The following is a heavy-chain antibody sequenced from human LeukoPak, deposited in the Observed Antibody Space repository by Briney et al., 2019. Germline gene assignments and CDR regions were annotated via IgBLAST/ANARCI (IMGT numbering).Heavy chain of an antibody. CDR2: ISDSGGSV. CDR1: GFTFSDYA. V-gene: IGHV3-23*01. D-gene: IGHD5-18*01. Sequence: PGGSLRLSCAASGFTFSDYAMSWVRQAPGKGLEWVSVISDSGGSVYYADSVKRRFTIFRDNSKNTVDLQMNSLRVEDTAVYYCAKDFRGYGRMIDYWGQGTLVTVSS. J-gene: IGHJ4*02. CDR3: AKDFRGYGRMIDY.